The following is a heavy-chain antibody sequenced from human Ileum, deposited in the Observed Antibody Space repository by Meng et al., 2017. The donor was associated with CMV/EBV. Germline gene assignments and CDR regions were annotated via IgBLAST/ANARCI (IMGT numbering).Heavy chain of an antibody. CDR2: SRDKARSYTT. V-gene: IGHV3-72*01. Sequence: YGVTFSDNYRDWLRKATGKGLEWVGRSRDKARSYTTEYAASLKGRFIISRDYSNNLLYLQMNSLRTEDTAVYYCAKSGSPWHNWFDPWGQGTLVTVSS. D-gene: IGHD3-10*01. CDR1: GVTFSDNY. CDR3: AKSGSPWHNWFDP. J-gene: IGHJ5*02.